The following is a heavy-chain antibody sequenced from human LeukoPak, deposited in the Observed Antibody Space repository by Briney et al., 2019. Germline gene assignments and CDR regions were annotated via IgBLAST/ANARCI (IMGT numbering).Heavy chain of an antibody. V-gene: IGHV3-30*02. D-gene: IGHD3-22*01. CDR3: AKELRYYDSSGYYDDY. CDR2: IRYDGSKK. Sequence: GGSLRLSCAASGFTFSSYGMHWVRQAPGKGLEWVTVIRYDGSKKYYADSVKGRFTISRDNSKNTLYLQMNSLRAEDAAVYYCAKELRYYDSSGYYDDYWGQGTLVTVSS. J-gene: IGHJ4*02. CDR1: GFTFSSYG.